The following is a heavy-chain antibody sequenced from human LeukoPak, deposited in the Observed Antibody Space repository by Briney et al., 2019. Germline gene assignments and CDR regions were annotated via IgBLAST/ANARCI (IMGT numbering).Heavy chain of an antibody. J-gene: IGHJ4*02. V-gene: IGHV4-39*01. Sequence: SETLSLTCTVSGGSISSSSYYWGWIRQPPGKGLEWIGSIYYSGSTYYNPSLKSRVTISVDTSKDQFSLKLSSVTAADTAVYYCARGLMGGVVVVAANHYYFDYWGQGTLVTVSS. D-gene: IGHD2-15*01. CDR1: GGSISSSSYY. CDR2: IYYSGST. CDR3: ARGLMGGVVVVAANHYYFDY.